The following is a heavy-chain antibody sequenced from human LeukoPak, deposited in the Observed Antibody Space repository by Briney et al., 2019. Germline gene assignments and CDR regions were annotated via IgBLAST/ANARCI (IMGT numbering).Heavy chain of an antibody. J-gene: IGHJ6*02. V-gene: IGHV1-2*02. CDR1: GYTFTGYY. Sequence: ASVKVSCKASGYTFTGYYMHWVRQAPGQGLEWMGWINPNSGGTNYAQKFQGRVTMTRDTSISTAYMELSRLRSDDTAVYYCASVYDILTGYAYYYGMDVWGQGTTVTVS. D-gene: IGHD3-9*01. CDR3: ASVYDILTGYAYYYGMDV. CDR2: INPNSGGT.